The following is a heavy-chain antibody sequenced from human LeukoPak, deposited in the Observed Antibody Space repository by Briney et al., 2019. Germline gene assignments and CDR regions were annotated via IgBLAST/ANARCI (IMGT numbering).Heavy chain of an antibody. CDR1: GYSFTNYW. CDR2: IDPSDSYT. Sequence: GESLKISCKGSGYSFTNYWINWVRQMPGKDLEWVGTIDPSDSYTNYSPSFQGHVTISADKSISTAYLQWSSLKASDTAMYYCARRGYPTEINFDFWGQGTLVTVSS. J-gene: IGHJ4*02. D-gene: IGHD4-17*01. CDR3: ARRGYPTEINFDF. V-gene: IGHV5-10-1*01.